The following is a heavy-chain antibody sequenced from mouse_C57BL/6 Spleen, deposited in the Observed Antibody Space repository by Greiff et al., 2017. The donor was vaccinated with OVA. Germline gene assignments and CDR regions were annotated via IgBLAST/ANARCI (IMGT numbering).Heavy chain of an antibody. V-gene: IGHV1-42*01. D-gene: IGHD1-1*01. CDR2: INPSTGGT. J-gene: IGHJ2*01. CDR1: GYSFTGYY. CDR3: ASSVITTVDY. Sequence: EVQLQESGPELVKPGASVKISCKASGYSFTGYYMNWVKQSPEKSLEWIGEINPSTGGTTYNQKFKAKATLTVDKSSSTAYMQLKSLTSEDSAVYYCASSVITTVDYWGQGTTLTVSS.